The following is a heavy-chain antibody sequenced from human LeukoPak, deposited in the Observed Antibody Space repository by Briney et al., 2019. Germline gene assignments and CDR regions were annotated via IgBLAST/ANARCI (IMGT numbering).Heavy chain of an antibody. CDR3: ATLHFYAMGV. CDR2: ISGSGANR. J-gene: IGHJ6*02. CDR1: GFTFSKAW. Sequence: GGSLRLSCAVSGFTFSKAWMSWVRQTPGKGLEWVSFISGSGANRFYADSMKGRFTISKDNTKNSLYLQMNSLRAEDTAIYYCATLHFYAMGVWGQGTTVTVSS. V-gene: IGHV3-11*01.